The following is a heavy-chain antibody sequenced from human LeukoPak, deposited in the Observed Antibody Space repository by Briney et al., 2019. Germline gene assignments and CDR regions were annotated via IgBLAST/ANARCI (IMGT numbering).Heavy chain of an antibody. CDR1: GYTFTDYY. Sequence: GASVKVSCTASGYTFTDYYMHWVRQAPGQGLEWMGWINPNSGGTNFAQKFQGRVAMTRDTSISTAYMKLGSLRSDDTAVYYCARARWQLVPYFDSWGQGTLVTVSS. J-gene: IGHJ4*02. V-gene: IGHV1-2*02. D-gene: IGHD6-6*01. CDR2: INPNSGGT. CDR3: ARARWQLVPYFDS.